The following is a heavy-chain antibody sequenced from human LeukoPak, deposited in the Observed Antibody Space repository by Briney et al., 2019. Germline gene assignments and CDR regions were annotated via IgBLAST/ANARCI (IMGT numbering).Heavy chain of an antibody. Sequence: GASVNVSCKASEYTFTGYYMHWVRQAPGQGLEWMGCIHPNSGGTNYAQKFQGRVTMTRDTSISTAYMELSSLRSDDTAIYYCARWTTVLTDWGQGTMVIVSS. CDR2: IHPNSGGT. J-gene: IGHJ3*01. CDR1: EYTFTGYY. V-gene: IGHV1-2*02. D-gene: IGHD4-17*01. CDR3: ARWTTVLTD.